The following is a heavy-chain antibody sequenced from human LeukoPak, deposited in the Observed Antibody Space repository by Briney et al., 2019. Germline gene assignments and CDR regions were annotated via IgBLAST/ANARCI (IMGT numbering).Heavy chain of an antibody. CDR2: INHSGST. CDR3: ARALYQSLPYFDY. CDR1: GGSFSGYY. D-gene: IGHD2-2*01. Sequence: SETLSLTCAVYGGSFSGYYWSWLRQPPGKGLEWIGEINHSGSTNYSPSLKSRVTISVDTSKNQFSLKLSSVTAADTAVYYCARALYQSLPYFDYWGQGTLVTVSS. J-gene: IGHJ4*02. V-gene: IGHV4-34*01.